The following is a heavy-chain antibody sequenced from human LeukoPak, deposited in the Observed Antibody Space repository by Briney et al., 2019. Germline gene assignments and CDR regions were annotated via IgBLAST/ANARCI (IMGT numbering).Heavy chain of an antibody. J-gene: IGHJ4*02. CDR2: ISYDGSNK. D-gene: IGHD1-26*01. V-gene: IGHV3-30-3*01. Sequence: PGGSLRLSCAASGFTFSSYAMHWVRQAPGKGLEWVAVISYDGSNKYYADSVKGRFTISRDNSKNTLYLQMNSLRAEDTAVYYCAREGSGSYYVGYFDYWGQGTLVTVSS. CDR1: GFTFSSYA. CDR3: AREGSGSYYVGYFDY.